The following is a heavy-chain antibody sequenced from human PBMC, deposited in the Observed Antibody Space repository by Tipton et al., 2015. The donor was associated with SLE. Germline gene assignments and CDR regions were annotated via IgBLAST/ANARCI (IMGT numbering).Heavy chain of an antibody. J-gene: IGHJ4*02. CDR2: IYYSGST. D-gene: IGHD3-10*01. Sequence: LRLSCTVSGGSISSHYWSWIRQPPGKGLEWIGYIYYSGSTNYNPSLKSRVTISVDTSKNQFSLKLSSVTAADTAVYYCARYDGSGSFYFDYWGQGTLVTVSS. V-gene: IGHV4-59*11. CDR1: GGSISSHY. CDR3: ARYDGSGSFYFDY.